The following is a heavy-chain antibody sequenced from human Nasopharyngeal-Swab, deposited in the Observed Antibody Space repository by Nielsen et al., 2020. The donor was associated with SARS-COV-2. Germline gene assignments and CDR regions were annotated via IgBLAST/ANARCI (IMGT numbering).Heavy chain of an antibody. D-gene: IGHD2-15*01. CDR3: ARTGYCSGGSCYPHYGMDV. CDR1: GGTFSSYA. J-gene: IGHJ6*02. V-gene: IGHV1-69*04. CDR2: NIPILGIA. Sequence: SVKVSCKASGGTFSSYAISWVRQAPGQGLEWMGRNIPILGIANYAQKFQGRVTITAAKSTSTAYMELSSLRSEYTAVYYCARTGYCSGGSCYPHYGMDVWGQGTTVTVSS.